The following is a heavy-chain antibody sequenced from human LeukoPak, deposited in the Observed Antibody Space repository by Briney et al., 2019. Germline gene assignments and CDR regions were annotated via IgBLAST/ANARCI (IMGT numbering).Heavy chain of an antibody. CDR2: IIPILGIA. J-gene: IGHJ5*02. Sequence: GASVKVSCKASGGTFSSYAISWVRQAPGQGLEWMGRIIPILGIANYAQKFQGRVTITADKSTSTAYMELSSLRSEDTAVYYCARSFSGYYSVDWFDPWGQGTLVTVSS. CDR3: ARSFSGYYSVDWFDP. CDR1: GGTFSSYA. V-gene: IGHV1-69*04. D-gene: IGHD3-22*01.